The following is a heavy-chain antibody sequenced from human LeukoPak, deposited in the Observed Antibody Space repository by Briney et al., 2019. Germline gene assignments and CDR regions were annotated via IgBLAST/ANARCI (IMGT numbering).Heavy chain of an antibody. Sequence: SETLSLTCTVSGGSISSSSYYWGWIRQPPGKGLEWIGSIYYSGSTYYNPSLKSRVTISVGTSKNQFSLKLSSVTAADTAVYYCARPPNQARRSGWYSSDAFDIWGQGTMVTVSS. CDR1: GGSISSSSYY. V-gene: IGHV4-39*01. CDR3: ARPPNQARRSGWYSSDAFDI. D-gene: IGHD6-19*01. CDR2: IYYSGST. J-gene: IGHJ3*02.